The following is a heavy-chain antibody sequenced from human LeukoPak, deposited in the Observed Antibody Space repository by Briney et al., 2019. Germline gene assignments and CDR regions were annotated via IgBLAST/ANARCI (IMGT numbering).Heavy chain of an antibody. D-gene: IGHD6-13*01. V-gene: IGHV3-23*01. CDR1: GFTVSTSY. J-gene: IGHJ4*02. Sequence: PGGSLRLSCVASGFTVSTSYMTWVRQAPGKGLEWVSAISGSGGSPYYADSVRGRFTISRDNSKNTLYLQMNSLRAEDAAVYYCAKDHTLIAAAGTGYFDYWGQGTLVTVSS. CDR3: AKDHTLIAAAGTGYFDY. CDR2: ISGSGGSP.